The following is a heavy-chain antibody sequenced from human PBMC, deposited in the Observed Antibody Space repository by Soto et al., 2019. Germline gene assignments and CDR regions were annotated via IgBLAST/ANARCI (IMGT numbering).Heavy chain of an antibody. D-gene: IGHD5-18*01. Sequence: QVQLVQSGAEVKKPGSSVKVSCKASGGTFSSYTISWVRQAPGQGLEWMGRIIPILGIANYAQKFQGRVTMTADKSTSTAYMELSSLRSEDTAVYYCAWRGTAMDPFDYWGQGTLVTVSS. CDR1: GGTFSSYT. CDR3: AWRGTAMDPFDY. V-gene: IGHV1-69*02. CDR2: IIPILGIA. J-gene: IGHJ4*02.